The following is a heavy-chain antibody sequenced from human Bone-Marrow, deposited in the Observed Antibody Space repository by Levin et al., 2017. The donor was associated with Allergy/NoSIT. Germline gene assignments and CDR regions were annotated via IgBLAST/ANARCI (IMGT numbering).Heavy chain of an antibody. D-gene: IGHD5-18*01. V-gene: IGHV4-59*08. CDR1: GGSISSYY. J-gene: IGHJ3*02. CDR3: ARHGYIYGQDAFDI. CDR2: LFYTTNT. Sequence: PSETLSLTCTVSGGSISSYYWSWIRQPPGKGLEYIGYLFYTTNTHYNPSLMSRVSFSVDTSKNQFSLRLTSVTAADTAVYYCARHGYIYGQDAFDIRGQGTMVTVSS.